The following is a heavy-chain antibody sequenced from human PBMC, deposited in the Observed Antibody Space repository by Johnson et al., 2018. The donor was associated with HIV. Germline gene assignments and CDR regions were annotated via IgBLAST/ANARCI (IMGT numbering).Heavy chain of an antibody. D-gene: IGHD1-26*01. V-gene: IGHV3-30-3*01. CDR3: ASARLGELLWAFDI. Sequence: VQLVESGGGVVQPGRSLRLSCAASGFTFSSYAMHWVRQAPGKGLEWVAVISYDGSNKYYADSVKGRFTISRDNSKNTLYLQMNSLRAEDTAVYYCASARLGELLWAFDIWGQGTMVTVSS. CDR2: ISYDGSNK. CDR1: GFTFSSYA. J-gene: IGHJ3*02.